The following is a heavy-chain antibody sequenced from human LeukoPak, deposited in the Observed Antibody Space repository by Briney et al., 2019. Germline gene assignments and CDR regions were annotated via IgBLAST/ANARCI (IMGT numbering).Heavy chain of an antibody. CDR3: ARVMWGATAFDY. J-gene: IGHJ4*02. Sequence: ASVKVSCKASGYSFNGHYIHWMRQAPGQGPEWMAWINPDSGDTNYAHKFQGRVTLTTDTSIGTAYMELRSLRSDDTAIYYCARVMWGATAFDYWGQGTLVTVSS. CDR1: GYSFNGHY. V-gene: IGHV1-2*07. CDR2: INPDSGDT. D-gene: IGHD1-26*01.